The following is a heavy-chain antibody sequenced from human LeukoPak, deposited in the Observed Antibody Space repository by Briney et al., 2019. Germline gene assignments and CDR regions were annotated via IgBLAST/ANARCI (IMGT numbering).Heavy chain of an antibody. D-gene: IGHD1-14*01. Sequence: PSETLSLTCTVSGGSISSYYWSWIRQPPGKGLEWIGYIYYTRSTHYNPSLKSRVTISVDTSKNQFSLKLSSVTAADTAVYYCARAGPYDAFDIWGQGTMVTVSS. CDR2: IYYTRST. V-gene: IGHV4-59*01. J-gene: IGHJ3*02. CDR1: GGSISSYY. CDR3: ARAGPYDAFDI.